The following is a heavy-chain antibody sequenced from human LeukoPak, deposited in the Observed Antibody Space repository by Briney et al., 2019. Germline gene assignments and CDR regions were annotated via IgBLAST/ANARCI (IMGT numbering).Heavy chain of an antibody. J-gene: IGHJ2*01. CDR3: ARRHYDSSGYLLDL. CDR2: ISSGGSTI. CDR1: GFTFSSYE. V-gene: IGHV3-48*03. Sequence: GGSLRLSCAASGFTFSSYEMNWVRQAPGKGLEWLSYISSGGSTIYYADSVKGRFTISGDNAKSSLYLQMNSLRAGDTAVYYCARRHYDSSGYLLDLWGRGTLVTVSS. D-gene: IGHD3-22*01.